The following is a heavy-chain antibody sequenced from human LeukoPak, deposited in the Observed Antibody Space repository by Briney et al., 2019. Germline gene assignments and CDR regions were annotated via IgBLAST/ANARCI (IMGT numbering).Heavy chain of an antibody. CDR3: ARALPYYYDSSGYRGYYYYYMDV. D-gene: IGHD3-22*01. CDR1: GYTFTSYD. Sequence: GASVKVSFKASGYTFTSYDINWVRQATGQGLEWMGWMNPNSGNTGYAQKFQGRVTMTRNTSISTAYMELSSLRSEDTAVYYCARALPYYYDSSGYRGYYYYYMDVWGKGTTVTVSS. CDR2: MNPNSGNT. J-gene: IGHJ6*03. V-gene: IGHV1-8*01.